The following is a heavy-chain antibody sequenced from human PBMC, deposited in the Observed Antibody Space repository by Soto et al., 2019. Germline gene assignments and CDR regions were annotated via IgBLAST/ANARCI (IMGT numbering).Heavy chain of an antibody. Sequence: GGSLRLSCAASGFTFSSYEINWVRQAPGKGLEWVSYISSSGSTIYYADSVKGRFTISRDNAKNSLYLQMNSLRAEDTAVYYCASYDFWSGFPLNWGQGTLVTVSS. CDR1: GFTFSSYE. D-gene: IGHD3-3*01. V-gene: IGHV3-48*03. J-gene: IGHJ4*02. CDR2: ISSSGSTI. CDR3: ASYDFWSGFPLN.